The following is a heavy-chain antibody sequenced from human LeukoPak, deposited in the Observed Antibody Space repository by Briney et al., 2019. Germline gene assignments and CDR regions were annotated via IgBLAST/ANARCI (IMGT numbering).Heavy chain of an antibody. CDR1: GFALSSHW. J-gene: IGHJ6*02. CDR3: ARNNGMDV. V-gene: IGHV3-7*03. Sequence: GGSLRLSCAASGFALSSHWMTWVRQVPGRGPEWVANVNRGGSETYYLDSVKGRFTISKDNAKNSLYLQMNSLRAEDTALYHCARNNGMDVWGQGTTVIVSS. CDR2: VNRGGSET.